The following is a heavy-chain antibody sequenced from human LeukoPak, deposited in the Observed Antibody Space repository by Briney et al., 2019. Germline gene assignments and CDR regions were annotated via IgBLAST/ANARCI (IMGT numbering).Heavy chain of an antibody. Sequence: GGSLRLSCAASGFTFSSYAMSWVRQAPGKGLEWVSAISGSGGSTYYADSVKGRFTISRDNSKNTLYLQMNSLRAEDTAVYYCASLREYYDSSLGAFDIWGQGTMVTVSS. V-gene: IGHV3-23*01. CDR2: ISGSGGST. CDR3: ASLREYYDSSLGAFDI. J-gene: IGHJ3*02. CDR1: GFTFSSYA. D-gene: IGHD3-22*01.